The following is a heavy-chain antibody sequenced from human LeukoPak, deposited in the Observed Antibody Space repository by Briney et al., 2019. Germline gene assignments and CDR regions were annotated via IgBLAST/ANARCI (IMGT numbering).Heavy chain of an antibody. CDR2: INPSGGST. D-gene: IGHD6-13*01. Sequence: ASVKVPCKASGYTFTSYYMHWVRQAPGQGLEWMGIINPSGGSTSYAQKFQGRVTMTRDTSTSTVYMELSSLRSEDTAVYYCARGGFIAAARKMWNWFDPWGQGTLVTVSS. J-gene: IGHJ5*02. CDR3: ARGGFIAAARKMWNWFDP. V-gene: IGHV1-46*01. CDR1: GYTFTSYY.